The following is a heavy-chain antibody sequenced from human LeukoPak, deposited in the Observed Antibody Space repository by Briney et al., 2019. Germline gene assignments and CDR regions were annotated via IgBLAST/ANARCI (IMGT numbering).Heavy chain of an antibody. J-gene: IGHJ4*02. Sequence: GGSLRLSCAASGFTFSSYSMNWVRQAPGKGLEWVSSISSSSSYIYYADSVKGRFTISRDNAKNSLYLQMNSLRAEDTAVYYCARDLDILVVPAVNFDYWGQGTLVTVSS. D-gene: IGHD2-2*03. CDR1: GFTFSSYS. CDR3: ARDLDILVVPAVNFDY. CDR2: ISSSSSYI. V-gene: IGHV3-21*01.